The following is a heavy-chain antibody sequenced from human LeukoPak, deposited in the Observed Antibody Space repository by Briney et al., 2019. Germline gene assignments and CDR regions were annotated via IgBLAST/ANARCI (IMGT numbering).Heavy chain of an antibody. CDR2: ISGWGDST. J-gene: IGHJ4*02. D-gene: IGHD6-6*01. CDR1: GFTFSSYA. CDR3: AKVLSSDYFDY. Sequence: GGPLRLSCAASGFTFSSYAMLWVRQARGKGLEGVSAISGWGDSTYYADSVKGRFTISRDSSKITLYLQMNSLSAEDTAVYYCAKVLSSDYFDYWGQGTLVTVSS. V-gene: IGHV3-23*01.